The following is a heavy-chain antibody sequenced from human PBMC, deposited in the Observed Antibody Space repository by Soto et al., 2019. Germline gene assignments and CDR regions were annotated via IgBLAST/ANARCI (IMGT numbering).Heavy chain of an antibody. V-gene: IGHV1-69*02. Sequence: QVQLVQSGAEVKKPGSSVKVSCTASRGTFSYNTISWVRQAPGQGLEWMGRVIPMVGMSSYAQKFQGRLTITADKSTSTVDMVLNSLRPEDTAVYSCATNYGSGSTHFDYWGQGTLVTVSS. CDR3: ATNYGSGSTHFDY. CDR2: VIPMVGMS. D-gene: IGHD3-10*01. CDR1: RGTFSYNT. J-gene: IGHJ4*02.